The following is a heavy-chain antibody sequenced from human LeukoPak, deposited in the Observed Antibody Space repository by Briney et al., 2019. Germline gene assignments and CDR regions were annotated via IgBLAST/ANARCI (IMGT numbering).Heavy chain of an antibody. Sequence: GGSLRLSCAASGFTFSSYAMSWVRQAPGKGLEWVSAISGSGGSTYYADSVKGRFTISRDNSKNTLYLQMNSLRAEDTAVYYCAKGGPSTIVVVGPGLYFDYWGQGTLVTVSS. CDR2: ISGSGGST. CDR3: AKGGPSTIVVVGPGLYFDY. D-gene: IGHD3-22*01. V-gene: IGHV3-23*01. J-gene: IGHJ4*02. CDR1: GFTFSSYA.